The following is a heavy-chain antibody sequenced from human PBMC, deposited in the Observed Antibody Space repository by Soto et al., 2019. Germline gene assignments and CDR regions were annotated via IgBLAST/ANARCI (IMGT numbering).Heavy chain of an antibody. D-gene: IGHD5-18*01. Sequence: SETLSLTCTVSGGSISSSSYYWGWIRQPPGKGLEWIGSIYYSGSTYYNPSLKSRVTISVDTSKNQSSLKLSSVTAADTAVYYCARDPLWGTAMVLWYFDLWGRGTLVTVSS. CDR1: GGSISSSSYY. CDR2: IYYSGST. J-gene: IGHJ2*01. CDR3: ARDPLWGTAMVLWYFDL. V-gene: IGHV4-39*02.